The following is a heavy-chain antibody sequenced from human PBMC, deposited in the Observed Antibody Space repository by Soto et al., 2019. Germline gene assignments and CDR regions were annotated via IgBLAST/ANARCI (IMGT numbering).Heavy chain of an antibody. J-gene: IGHJ4*02. V-gene: IGHV2-5*02. D-gene: IGHD3-10*01. CDR1: GFSLSTSGVG. CDR3: ARGGWTTYYSPFFDY. CDR2: IYWDDDK. Sequence: QITLKESGPTLVKPTQTLTLTCTFSGFSLSTSGVGVGWIRQPPGKALEWLAPIYWDDDKRYRPSLKSRLTITKDTSKNQVVLTLTKLDTVDTATYYCARGGWTTYYSPFFDYWGQGTLVTVSS.